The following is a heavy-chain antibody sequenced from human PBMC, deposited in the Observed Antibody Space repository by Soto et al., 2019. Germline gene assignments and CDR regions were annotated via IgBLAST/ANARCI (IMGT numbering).Heavy chain of an antibody. CDR1: GYTFTSYG. V-gene: IGHV1-18*04. CDR2: ISAYNGNT. CDR3: VRDVSLRFLVWHWFDP. D-gene: IGHD3-3*01. J-gene: IGHJ5*02. Sequence: VASVKVSCKASGYTFTSYGISWVRQAPGQGLEWMGWISAYNGNTNYAQKLQGRVTMTTDTSTSTAYMELRSLRSDDTAVYYCVRDVSLRFLVWHWFDPWGQGTLVTVSS.